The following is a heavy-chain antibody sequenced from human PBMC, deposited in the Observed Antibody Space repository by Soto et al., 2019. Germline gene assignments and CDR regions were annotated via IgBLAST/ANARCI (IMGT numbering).Heavy chain of an antibody. CDR2: ISSSDKYI. CDR1: GFTFSNFG. Sequence: GGSLRLSCVASGFTFSNFGLNWVRQAPGKGLEWVSSISSSDKYIYYADSVKGRFTISRDNAKNSLSLQMNSLRADDTAVYYCARVSCRGDCYSPLDYWGQGTLVTVSS. J-gene: IGHJ4*02. CDR3: ARVSCRGDCYSPLDY. D-gene: IGHD2-21*02. V-gene: IGHV3-21*01.